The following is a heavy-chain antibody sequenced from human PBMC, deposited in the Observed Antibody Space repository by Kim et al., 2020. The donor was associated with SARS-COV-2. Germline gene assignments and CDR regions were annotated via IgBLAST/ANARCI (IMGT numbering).Heavy chain of an antibody. CDR2: ISGSSSTI. J-gene: IGHJ3*01. CDR3: ARLGDSYGLM. D-gene: IGHD5-18*01. V-gene: IGHV3-48*01. CDR1: GFTFSSYT. Sequence: GGSLRLSCATSGFTFSSYTMSWVRQAPGKGLEWVSFISGSSSTICYADSVTGRFTISRDNAKNSLYLQMNSLTAEDTAVYYCARLGDSYGLMWGQGTMVTVSS.